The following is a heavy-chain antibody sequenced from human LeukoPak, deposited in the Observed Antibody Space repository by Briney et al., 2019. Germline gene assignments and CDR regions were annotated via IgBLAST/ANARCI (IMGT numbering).Heavy chain of an antibody. D-gene: IGHD3-22*01. J-gene: IGHJ5*02. Sequence: SETLSLTCTVSGGSISSGDYYWSWIRQPPGKGLEWIGYIYYSGSTYYNPSLKSRVTISVDTSKNQFPLKLSSVTAADTAVYYCAREVYYYDSSGYQNWFDPWGQGTLVTVSS. CDR3: AREVYYYDSSGYQNWFDP. V-gene: IGHV4-30-4*01. CDR2: IYYSGST. CDR1: GGSISSGDYY.